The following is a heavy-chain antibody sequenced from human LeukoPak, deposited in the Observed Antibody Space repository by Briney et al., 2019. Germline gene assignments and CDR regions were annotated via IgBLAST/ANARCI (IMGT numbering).Heavy chain of an antibody. CDR3: AKIGPYSSSSFDY. CDR1: GFTFSSYS. Sequence: PGGSLRLSCAASGFTFSSYSMNWVRQAPGKGLEWVSYISSSSSTIYYADSVKGRFTISRDNAKNSLYLQMNSLRAEDTAVYYCAKIGPYSSSSFDYWGQGTLVTVSS. J-gene: IGHJ4*02. V-gene: IGHV3-48*04. D-gene: IGHD6-6*01. CDR2: ISSSSSTI.